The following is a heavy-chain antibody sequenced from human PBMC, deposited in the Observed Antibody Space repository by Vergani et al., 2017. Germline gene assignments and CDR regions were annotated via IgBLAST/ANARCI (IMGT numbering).Heavy chain of an antibody. CDR3: ARAYFDYYYYGMDV. D-gene: IGHD3-9*01. CDR2: INPNSGGT. Sequence: QVQLVQSGAEVKKPGASVKVSCKASVYTFTGYYMPWVRQAPGQGLEWMGWINPNSGGTNYAQKFQGRVTMTRERSISTAYMELSRLRSDDTAVYYCARAYFDYYYYGMDVWGQGTTVTVSS. J-gene: IGHJ6*02. CDR1: VYTFTGYY. V-gene: IGHV1-2*02.